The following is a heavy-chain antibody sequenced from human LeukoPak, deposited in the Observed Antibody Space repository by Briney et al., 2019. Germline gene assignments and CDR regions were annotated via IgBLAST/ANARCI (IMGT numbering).Heavy chain of an antibody. CDR1: GGTFRSHI. Sequence: SVKVSCKPYGGTFRSHIFSWVRQAPGQGLEWMGKITPVIDSAKYAQKFRDRLTITADTSTGTAYMELSGLTPEDTALYYCTRVNLRGSQYNWFDPWGQGTLVIVSS. D-gene: IGHD1-26*01. CDR2: ITPVIDSA. CDR3: TRVNLRGSQYNWFDP. J-gene: IGHJ5*02. V-gene: IGHV1-69*08.